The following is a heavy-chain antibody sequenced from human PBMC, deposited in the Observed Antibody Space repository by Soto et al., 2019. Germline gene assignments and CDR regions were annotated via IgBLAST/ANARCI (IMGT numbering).Heavy chain of an antibody. CDR1: GGSISSYY. J-gene: IGHJ4*02. V-gene: IGHV4-59*08. D-gene: IGHD3-9*01. CDR3: ARLFRYYDILTGYGQYYFDY. CDR2: IYYSGST. Sequence: PSETLSLTCTVSGGSISSYYWSWIRQPPGKGLEWIGYIYYSGSTNYNPSLKSRVTVSEDTSKNQFSLKLSSVTAADTAVYYCARLFRYYDILTGYGQYYFDYWGQGTLVTVSS.